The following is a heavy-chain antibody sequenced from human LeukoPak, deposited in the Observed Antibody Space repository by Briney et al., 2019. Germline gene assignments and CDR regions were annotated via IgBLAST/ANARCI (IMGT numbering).Heavy chain of an antibody. D-gene: IGHD1-26*01. CDR2: ISLAGQT. CDR3: SRESGPFCPFGY. CDR1: GGSISGTNW. V-gene: IGHV4-4*02. J-gene: IGHJ4*02. Sequence: VQPSGTQSLTCGVSGGSISGTNWWSWVRQPPGQGLEWIGEISLAGQTNYNPSLNGRVTMSLDKSSNQLSLHLTSVTAADTATYYCSRESGPFCPFGYWGQGTLVIVSS.